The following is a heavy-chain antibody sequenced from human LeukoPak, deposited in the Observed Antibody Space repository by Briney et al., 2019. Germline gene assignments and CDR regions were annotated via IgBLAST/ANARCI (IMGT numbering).Heavy chain of an antibody. J-gene: IGHJ4*02. CDR1: GFTFSSYG. CDR3: AKGEGDGYNLDY. CDR2: IWYDGSNK. Sequence: GGSLRLSCAASGFTFSSYGMHWVRQAPGKGLEWVAVIWYDGSNKYYADSVKGRFTISRDNSKNTLYLQMNSLRAEDTAVYYCAKGEGDGYNLDYWGQGTLVTVAS. D-gene: IGHD5-24*01. V-gene: IGHV3-33*06.